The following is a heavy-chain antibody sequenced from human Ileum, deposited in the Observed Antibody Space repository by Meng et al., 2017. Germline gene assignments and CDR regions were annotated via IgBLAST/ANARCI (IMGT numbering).Heavy chain of an antibody. V-gene: IGHV3-72*01. CDR2: TRNKANSYTT. CDR1: GFTFSDHY. J-gene: IGHJ3*02. CDR3: ARVMWSNAFDI. D-gene: IGHD2-21*01. Sequence: SCAASGFTFSDHYMDWVRQAPGKGLEWVGRTRNKANSYTTEYAASVKGRFTISRDDSKNSLYLQMNSLKTEDTAVYYCARVMWSNAFDIWGQGTMVTVSS.